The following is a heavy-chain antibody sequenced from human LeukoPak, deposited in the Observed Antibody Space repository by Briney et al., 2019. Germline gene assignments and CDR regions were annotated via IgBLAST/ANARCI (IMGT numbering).Heavy chain of an antibody. J-gene: IGHJ6*03. D-gene: IGHD3-3*01. CDR1: GGSISSYY. CDR2: IYTSGST. Sequence: SETLSLTCTVSGGSISSYYWGWIRQPAGKGLEWIGRIYTSGSTNYNPSLKSRVTMSVDTSKNQFSLNLSSVTAADTAVYYCARALRFLEWLPEDYYYMDVWGKGTTVTVSS. CDR3: ARALRFLEWLPEDYYYMDV. V-gene: IGHV4-4*07.